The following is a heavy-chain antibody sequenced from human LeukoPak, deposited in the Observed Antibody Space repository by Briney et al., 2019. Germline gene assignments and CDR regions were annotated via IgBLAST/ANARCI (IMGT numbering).Heavy chain of an antibody. V-gene: IGHV4-4*07. CDR3: ARGGKATVVTM. J-gene: IGHJ4*02. CDR1: GGSINSYY. Sequence: SETLSLTCTVSGGSINSYYWSCIRQPAGKGLEWIGRIYSSGSTNYNPSLKSRVSMSVDTSKNQFSLKLTSVTAADTAVYYCARGGKATVVTMWGQGILVTVSS. D-gene: IGHD4-23*01. CDR2: IYSSGST.